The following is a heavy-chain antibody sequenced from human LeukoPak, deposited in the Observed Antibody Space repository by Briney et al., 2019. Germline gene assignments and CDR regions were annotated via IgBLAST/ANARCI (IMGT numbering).Heavy chain of an antibody. CDR2: IYSGGST. D-gene: IGHD2-2*02. CDR1: GFTVSSNY. Sequence: GGSLRLSCAASGFTVSSNYMSWVRQAPGKGLEWVSVIYSGGSTYYAGSVKGRFTISRDNSKNTLYLQMNSLRAEDTAVYYCARVCSSTSCYRGALGAFDIWGQGTMVTVSS. CDR3: ARVCSSTSCYRGALGAFDI. J-gene: IGHJ3*02. V-gene: IGHV3-66*02.